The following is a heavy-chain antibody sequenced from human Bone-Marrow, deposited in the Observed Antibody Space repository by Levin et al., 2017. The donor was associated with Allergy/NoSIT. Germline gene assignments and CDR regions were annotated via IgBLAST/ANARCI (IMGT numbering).Heavy chain of an antibody. CDR3: AREARYSGYDQPLDY. CDR1: GFIFSDYY. J-gene: IGHJ4*02. V-gene: IGHV3-11*05. Sequence: PSETLSLTCAASGFIFSDYYMSWIRQAPGKGLEWVSYISSSSVYKDYADSVKGRFSISRDNAKKSLYLQMDTLRADDTAIYFCAREARYSGYDQPLDYWGQGILVTVSS. D-gene: IGHD5-12*01. CDR2: ISSSSVYK.